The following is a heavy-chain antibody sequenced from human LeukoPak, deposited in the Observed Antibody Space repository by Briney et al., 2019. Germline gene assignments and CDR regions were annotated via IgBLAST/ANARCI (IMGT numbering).Heavy chain of an antibody. V-gene: IGHV3-74*01. CDR1: GFILSNYW. CDR3: ARDGISCTGGHCYFAS. J-gene: IGHJ4*02. D-gene: IGHD2-8*02. CDR2: INNDGGST. Sequence: TGGSLRLSCATSGFILSNYWMHWVRQAPGKGLVWVSRINNDGGSTTYADSVKGRFTISRDNARNTLYLQMNSLRAEDTAVYYCARDGISCTGGHCYFASWGQGTLVTVSS.